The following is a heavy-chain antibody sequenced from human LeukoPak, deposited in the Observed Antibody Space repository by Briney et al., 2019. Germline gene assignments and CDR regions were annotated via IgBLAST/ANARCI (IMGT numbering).Heavy chain of an antibody. CDR1: AYTFTAYF. V-gene: IGHV1-2*02. J-gene: IGHJ4*02. CDR2: INPKSDGT. Sequence: GASVKVSCKASAYTFTAYFMHWVRQAPGQGLEWMGWINPKSDGTNYAQKFQGRVTMTRDTSISTVYMELRGLRSDDTAVYYCARDGRYTHSGGGFDYWAREPLVTVPS. CDR3: ARDGRYTHSGGGFDY. D-gene: IGHD1-26*01.